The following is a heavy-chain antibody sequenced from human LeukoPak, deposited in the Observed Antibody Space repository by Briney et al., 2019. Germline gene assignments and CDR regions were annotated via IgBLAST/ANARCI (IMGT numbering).Heavy chain of an antibody. D-gene: IGHD4-11*01. CDR2: ISGSGGST. Sequence: QPGGSLRLSCAASGFTFSNYAMNWVRQAPGKGLEWVSGISGSGGSTYYADSVKGRFTISRDNSKNTLYLQMISLRAEDTAVYYCAKDCYSNYGNWFDPWGQGTLVTVFS. J-gene: IGHJ5*02. V-gene: IGHV3-23*01. CDR3: AKDCYSNYGNWFDP. CDR1: GFTFSNYA.